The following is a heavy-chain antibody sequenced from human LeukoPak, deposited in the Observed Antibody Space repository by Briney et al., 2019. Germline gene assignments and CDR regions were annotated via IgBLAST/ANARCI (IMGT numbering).Heavy chain of an antibody. D-gene: IGHD2-15*01. J-gene: IGHJ4*02. V-gene: IGHV4-39*07. Sequence: SETLSLTCTVSGGSISSSSYYWGWIRQPPGKGLEWLGSIYHSGSTYYNPSLKSRVTISVDTSKNQFSLKLSSVTAADTAVYYCARGIYCSGGSCQYYFDYWGQGTLVTVSS. CDR3: ARGIYCSGGSCQYYFDY. CDR1: GGSISSSSYY. CDR2: IYHSGST.